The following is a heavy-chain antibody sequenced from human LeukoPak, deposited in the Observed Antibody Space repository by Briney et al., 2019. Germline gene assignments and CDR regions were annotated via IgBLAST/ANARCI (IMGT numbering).Heavy chain of an antibody. CDR1: GFTFSSYA. Sequence: GGSLRLSCAASGFTFSSYAMSWVRQAPGKGLEWVSAISGSGGSTYYADSVKGRFTISRDNSKNTLYLQMNSLRAEDTAVYYCATIPKYCSGGSCYSTRRDGHYFDYWGQGTLVTVSS. CDR3: ATIPKYCSGGSCYSTRRDGHYFDY. D-gene: IGHD2-15*01. CDR2: ISGSGGST. V-gene: IGHV3-23*01. J-gene: IGHJ4*02.